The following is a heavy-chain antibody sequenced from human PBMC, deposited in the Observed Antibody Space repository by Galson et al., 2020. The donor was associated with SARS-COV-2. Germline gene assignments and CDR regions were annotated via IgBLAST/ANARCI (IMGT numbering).Heavy chain of an antibody. J-gene: IGHJ4*02. CDR2: IWYDASKI. CDR3: AREAEVTSAGNSLDY. Sequence: QLGESLKISCAASGFTFRSYGMHWVRQAPGKGLEWMAVIWYDASKIYYADSVRGRFTISKDNSKSTMYLQMNSLRAEDTAIYYCAREAEVTSAGNSLDYWGRGTLVTVSS. V-gene: IGHV3-33*01. CDR1: GFTFRSYG. D-gene: IGHD6-13*01.